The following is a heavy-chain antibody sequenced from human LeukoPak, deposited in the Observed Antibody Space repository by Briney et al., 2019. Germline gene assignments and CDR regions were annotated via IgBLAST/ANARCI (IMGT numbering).Heavy chain of an antibody. J-gene: IGHJ2*01. CDR2: FDPKTGET. D-gene: IGHD1-26*01. Sequence: AASVKVSCRISGYTLADLSMHWVRLAPGKGLEWMGGFDPKTGETVYAQKFQDKISMTDDTSTNTTYLELSGLKSEDTALYYCVTSACQVGPTGDLRLSWYFDLWGPGTLVTVSS. CDR1: GYTLADLS. V-gene: IGHV1-24*01. CDR3: VTSACQVGPTGDLRLSWYFDL.